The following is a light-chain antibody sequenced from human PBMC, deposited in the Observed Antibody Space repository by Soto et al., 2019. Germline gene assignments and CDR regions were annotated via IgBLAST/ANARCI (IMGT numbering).Light chain of an antibody. V-gene: IGKV3-11*01. Sequence: EIVLTQSPATLSLSPGERATLSCRASQSVSIYLAWYQQKPGQAPRLLIYDASNKATGIPDRFSDNGSGTDFTLTISSLEPEDFAVYYCQQRSNWPPITFGQGTRLEI. CDR2: DAS. J-gene: IGKJ5*01. CDR1: QSVSIY. CDR3: QQRSNWPPIT.